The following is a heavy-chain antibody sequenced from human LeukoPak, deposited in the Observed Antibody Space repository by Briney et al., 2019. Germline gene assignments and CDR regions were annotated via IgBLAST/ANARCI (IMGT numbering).Heavy chain of an antibody. J-gene: IGHJ4*02. V-gene: IGHV3-21*04. Sequence: PGGSLRLSCAASGFTFSSYSMTWVRQAPGKGLEWVSSISSSSSYIYYADSVKGRFTISRDNSKNTLYLQMNSLRAEDTAVYYCARGGRTLIDYGDYVWGQGTLVTVSS. CDR1: GFTFSSYS. CDR2: ISSSSSYI. CDR3: ARGGRTLIDYGDYV. D-gene: IGHD4-17*01.